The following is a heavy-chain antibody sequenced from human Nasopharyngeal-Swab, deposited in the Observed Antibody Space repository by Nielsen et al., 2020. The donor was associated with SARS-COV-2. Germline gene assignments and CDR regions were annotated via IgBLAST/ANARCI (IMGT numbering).Heavy chain of an antibody. CDR2: ISGSGGST. D-gene: IGHD6-19*01. Sequence: GESLKISCAASGFTFSSYAMSWVRQAPGKGLEWVSAISGSGGSTYYADSVKGRFTISRDNSKNTLYLQMSSLRAEDTAVYYCAKSSQYSSGWYGIGFDYWGQGTLVTVSS. V-gene: IGHV3-23*01. J-gene: IGHJ4*02. CDR3: AKSSQYSSGWYGIGFDY. CDR1: GFTFSSYA.